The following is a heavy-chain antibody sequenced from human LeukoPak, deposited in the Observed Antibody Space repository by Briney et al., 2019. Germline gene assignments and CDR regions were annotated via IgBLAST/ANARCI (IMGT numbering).Heavy chain of an antibody. V-gene: IGHV4-34*01. CDR3: ARTGAGYYYYYMDV. D-gene: IGHD1-26*01. CDR1: GGSFSGYY. Sequence: SETLSLTCAVYGGSFSGYYWSWIRQPPGKGLEWIGEINHSGSTNYNPSLKSRVTISVDTSKNQFSLKLSSVTAADTAVYYCARTGAGYYYYYMDVWGKGTTVTVSS. CDR2: INHSGST. J-gene: IGHJ6*03.